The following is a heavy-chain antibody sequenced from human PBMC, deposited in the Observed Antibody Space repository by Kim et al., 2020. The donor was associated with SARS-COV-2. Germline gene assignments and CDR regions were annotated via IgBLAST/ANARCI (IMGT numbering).Heavy chain of an antibody. CDR2: ISWNSGSI. Sequence: GGSLRLSCAASGFTFGDYAMHWVRQAPGKGLEWVSGISWNSGSIGYADSVKGRFTISRDNAKNSLYLQMNSLRAEDTALYYCAKGLGRVPAAYYWGQGTLVTVSS. CDR3: AKGLGRVPAAYY. CDR1: GFTFGDYA. V-gene: IGHV3-9*01. D-gene: IGHD2-2*01. J-gene: IGHJ4*02.